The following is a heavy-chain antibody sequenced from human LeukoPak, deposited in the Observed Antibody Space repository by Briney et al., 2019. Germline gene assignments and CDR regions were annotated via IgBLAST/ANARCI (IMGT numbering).Heavy chain of an antibody. J-gene: IGHJ6*03. CDR1: GYTFTSYD. V-gene: IGHV1-8*01. CDR2: MNPNSGNT. D-gene: IGHD5/OR15-5a*01. CDR3: ARALSWSTESYYYMDV. Sequence: ASVKVSCKASGYTFTSYDINWVRQATGQGLEWMGWMNPNSGNTGYAQKFQGRVTMTKNTSITTAYMELSSLRSEDTAVYYCARALSWSTESYYYMDVWGKGTTVTVSS.